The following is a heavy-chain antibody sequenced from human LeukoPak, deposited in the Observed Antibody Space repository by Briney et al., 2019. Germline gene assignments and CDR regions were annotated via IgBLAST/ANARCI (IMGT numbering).Heavy chain of an antibody. Sequence: GGSLRLSCVASGFTLSDHNMDWVRQATGKGLEWVGRSRKRGNKYVTENAASVEGRFTISRDDSNNSLYLQMNSLRTEDTAVYYCAREGYNYGSDAFDIWGQGTMVTVSS. CDR2: SRKRGNKYVT. CDR1: GFTLSDHN. D-gene: IGHD5-18*01. CDR3: AREGYNYGSDAFDI. J-gene: IGHJ3*02. V-gene: IGHV3-72*01.